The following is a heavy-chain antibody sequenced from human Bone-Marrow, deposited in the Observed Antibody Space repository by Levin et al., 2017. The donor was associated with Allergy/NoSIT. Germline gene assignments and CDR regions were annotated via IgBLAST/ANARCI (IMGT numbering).Heavy chain of an antibody. D-gene: IGHD3-10*01. CDR3: AKVGSIWGFDP. CDR1: GFTFSTSW. J-gene: IGHJ5*02. CDR2: INGDGSST. V-gene: IGHV3-74*01. Sequence: PGGSLSLSCAASGFTFSTSWMHWVRQTPGKGLVWVSRINGDGSSTTYADSVKGRFTISRDNAKNTLYLQMNSLRVEDTAVYYCAKVGSIWGFDPWGQGTLVTVSS.